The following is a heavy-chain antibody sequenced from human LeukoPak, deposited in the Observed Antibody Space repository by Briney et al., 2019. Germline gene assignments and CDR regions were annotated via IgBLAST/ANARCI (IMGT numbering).Heavy chain of an antibody. Sequence: GGSLRLSCAASGFAFSSYSMNWVRQAPGKGLEWVSSISSSSSYIYYADSVKGRFTISRDNAKNSLYLQMNSLRAEDTAVYYCAYDSSGYYPRWGQGTLVTVSS. CDR1: GFAFSSYS. D-gene: IGHD3-22*01. J-gene: IGHJ4*02. CDR2: ISSSSSYI. CDR3: AYDSSGYYPR. V-gene: IGHV3-21*01.